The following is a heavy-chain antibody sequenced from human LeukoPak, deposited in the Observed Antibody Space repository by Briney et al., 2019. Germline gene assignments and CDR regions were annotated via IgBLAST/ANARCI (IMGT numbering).Heavy chain of an antibody. CDR1: GFTFSSYA. V-gene: IGHV3-30-3*01. CDR3: ARGAYYDYVWGSYHPDAFDY. CDR2: ISHDGSNK. Sequence: GGSLRLSCAASGFTFSSYAMHWVRQAPGKGLEWVAVISHDGSNKYYADSVKGRFTISRDNSKNTLYLQMNSLRAEDTAVYYCARGAYYDYVWGSYHPDAFDYWGQGTLVTVSS. J-gene: IGHJ4*02. D-gene: IGHD3-16*02.